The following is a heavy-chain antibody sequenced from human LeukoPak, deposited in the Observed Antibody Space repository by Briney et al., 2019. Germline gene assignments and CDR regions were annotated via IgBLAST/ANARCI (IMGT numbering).Heavy chain of an antibody. V-gene: IGHV3-30*18. CDR2: IPYDGNNK. J-gene: IGHJ3*02. Sequence: PGGSLRLSCAASGFTFSSYGMHWVRQAPGKGLEWVAVIPYDGNNKEYADSMKGRFTISRDNSKNTLYLQMNSLRVEDTAVYYCAKDRGSQGYDAFDIWGQGTMVTVSS. CDR3: AKDRGSQGYDAFDI. D-gene: IGHD1-26*01. CDR1: GFTFSSYG.